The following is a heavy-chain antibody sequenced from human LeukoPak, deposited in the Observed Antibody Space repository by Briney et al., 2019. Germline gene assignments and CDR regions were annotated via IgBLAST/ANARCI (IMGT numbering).Heavy chain of an antibody. CDR1: GGSFSSYA. CDR2: IIPPFGTA. Sequence: ASVKVSCKASGGSFSSYAISWVRQAPGQGLEWMGGIIPPFGTANYAQKFQGRVTITADESTSTAYMELSSLRSEDTAVYYCARVATVGSPFYFDYWGQGTLVTVSS. V-gene: IGHV1-69*13. CDR3: ARVATVGSPFYFDY. D-gene: IGHD6-13*01. J-gene: IGHJ4*02.